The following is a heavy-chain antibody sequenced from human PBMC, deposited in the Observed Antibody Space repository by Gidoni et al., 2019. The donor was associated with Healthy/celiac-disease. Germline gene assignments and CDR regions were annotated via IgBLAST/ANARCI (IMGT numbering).Heavy chain of an antibody. CDR3: ARGRYYFDY. Sequence: QVQLVESGGGVVQPGRSLRLSCAASGCTFSSYGMHWVRQAPGKGLEWVAVIWYDGSNKYYADSVKGLFTISRDKSKNTLYLQMNSLRAEDTAVYYCARGRYYFDYWGQGTLVTVSS. J-gene: IGHJ4*02. CDR2: IWYDGSNK. V-gene: IGHV3-33*01. CDR1: GCTFSSYG.